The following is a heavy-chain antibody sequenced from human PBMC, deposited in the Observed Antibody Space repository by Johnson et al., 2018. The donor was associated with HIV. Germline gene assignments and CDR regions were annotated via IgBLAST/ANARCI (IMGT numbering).Heavy chain of an antibody. CDR3: ARDRGYTSPVRHDTFDV. J-gene: IGHJ3*01. D-gene: IGHD6-19*01. Sequence: QVQLVESGGGVVQPGRSLRLSCAVSGFTFSSYAMHWVRQAPGKGLEWVALISYDGSNKYYADSVKGRFTISRDNSKNTLYLQMNSLRGEDTSVYYCARDRGYTSPVRHDTFDVWGQGTKVIVSS. CDR1: GFTFSSYA. V-gene: IGHV3-30*04. CDR2: ISYDGSNK.